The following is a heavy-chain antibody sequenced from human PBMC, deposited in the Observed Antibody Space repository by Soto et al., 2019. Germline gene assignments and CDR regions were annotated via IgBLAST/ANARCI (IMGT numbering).Heavy chain of an antibody. D-gene: IGHD1-26*01. J-gene: IGHJ4*02. CDR1: GYTFRSHW. CDR2: INSDGSTT. CDR3: ERGPPQDSVSYDPLDY. V-gene: IGHV3-74*01. Sequence: EVQLVESGGGLVQPGGSLRLSCAGSGYTFRSHWMHWVRQAPGKGLVWVSRINSDGSTTSYADSVKGRFTISRDNAKNRLYLQMNSLRAEDTAVYYCERGPPQDSVSYDPLDYGGQGSLVTVSS.